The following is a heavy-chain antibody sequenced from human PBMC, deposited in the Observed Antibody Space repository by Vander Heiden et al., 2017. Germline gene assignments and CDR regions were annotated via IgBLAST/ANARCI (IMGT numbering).Heavy chain of an antibody. CDR2: IIPIFVTA. D-gene: IGHD2-15*01. CDR3: ARVGHCSGGSCYANWFDP. Sequence: QVQLVQSGAEVKKPGSSVKVSCKASGGNFSRYTISWVRQAPGQGLEWMGGIIPIFVTANYAQKFQGRVTITADESTSTAYMELSSLRSEDTAVYYCARVGHCSGGSCYANWFDPWGQGTLVTVSS. V-gene: IGHV1-69*01. J-gene: IGHJ5*02. CDR1: GGNFSRYT.